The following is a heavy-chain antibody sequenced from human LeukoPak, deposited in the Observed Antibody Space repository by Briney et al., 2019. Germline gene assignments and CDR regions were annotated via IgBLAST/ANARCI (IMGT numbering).Heavy chain of an antibody. CDR2: IHYDSTTE. J-gene: IGHJ4*02. CDR3: AKDWNWAIDY. D-gene: IGHD1-7*01. V-gene: IGHV3-30*02. CDR1: GFAFSSYG. Sequence: GGSLRLSCAASGFAFSSYGMHWVRQAPGKGLEWVAYIHYDSTTEDYADSVKGRFTISRDNSKNTLFLQMNNLRVEHMAVFYCAKDWNWAIDYWGQGTLVTVSS.